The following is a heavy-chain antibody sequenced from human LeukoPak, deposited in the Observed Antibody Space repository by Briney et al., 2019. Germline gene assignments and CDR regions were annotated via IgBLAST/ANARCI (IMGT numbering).Heavy chain of an antibody. V-gene: IGHV3-23*01. CDR1: GFTFSTYA. CDR2: ISLDGGST. D-gene: IGHD3-10*01. CDR3: AKVRFGVTARYYFDY. Sequence: PGGSLRLSCAASGFTFSTYAMHWVRQAPGKGLEWVSAISLDGGSTYYVDSVKGRFTISRDNSKNTLYLQMNSLRAEDTAVYYCAKVRFGVTARYYFDYWGQGTLVTVSS. J-gene: IGHJ4*02.